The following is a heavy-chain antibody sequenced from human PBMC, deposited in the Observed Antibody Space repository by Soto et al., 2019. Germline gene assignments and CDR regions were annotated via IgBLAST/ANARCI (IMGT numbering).Heavy chain of an antibody. J-gene: IGHJ4*02. CDR2: TNHSGST. CDR3: ASSAVTTTGLFDS. D-gene: IGHD1-1*01. V-gene: IGHV4-34*01. Sequence: SETLALTCAVYGGSFSGSYWCWIRQCPGKGLEWIGETNHSGSTNYNPSLKSRVTISVDTSKNQFSLTLSSVTAADTAVFYCASSAVTTTGLFDSWGQGTLVTVSS. CDR1: GGSFSGSY.